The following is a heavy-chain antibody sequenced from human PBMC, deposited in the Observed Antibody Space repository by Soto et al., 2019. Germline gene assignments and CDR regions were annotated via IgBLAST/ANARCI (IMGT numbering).Heavy chain of an antibody. CDR2: ISGSSGST. D-gene: IGHD2-15*01. CDR1: GFTFSSYS. Sequence: GGSLRLSCAASGFTFSSYSMSWVRQAPGRGLEWVSAISGSSGSTYHAEKVKGRFTNSIDRSQSKLFLQMKSLRAEDTAVYYCAKGSGPHRPYYFDYWGQGTLVTVSS. CDR3: AKGSGPHRPYYFDY. J-gene: IGHJ4*02. V-gene: IGHV3-23*01.